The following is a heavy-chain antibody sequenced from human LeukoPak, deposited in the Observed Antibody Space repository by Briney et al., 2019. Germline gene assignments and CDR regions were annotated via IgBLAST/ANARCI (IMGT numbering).Heavy chain of an antibody. CDR3: GRGKGIAAAGSH. V-gene: IGHV1-69*05. J-gene: IGHJ4*02. CDR1: GGTFISYA. CDR2: IIPIFGTA. Sequence: SVKVSCKASGGTFISYAISWVRQAAGQGLEWMGGIIPIFGTANYAQKFQGRVTINTDESTRKAYMEGSRRRYEGAAGYECGRGKGIAAAGSHWGQGTLVTVSS. D-gene: IGHD6-13*01.